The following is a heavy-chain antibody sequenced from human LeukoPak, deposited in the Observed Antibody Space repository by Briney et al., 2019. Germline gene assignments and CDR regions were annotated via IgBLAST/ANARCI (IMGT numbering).Heavy chain of an antibody. J-gene: IGHJ4*02. V-gene: IGHV4-4*07. CDR1: GGSISSYY. Sequence: SETLSLTCTVSGGSISSYYWSWIRQPAGKGLEWIGRIYTSGSTNYNPSLKSRVTISVDKSKNQFSLKLSPVTAADTAVYYCVGGYYDSSGYPMGDFDYWGQGTLVTVSS. D-gene: IGHD3-22*01. CDR3: VGGYYDSSGYPMGDFDY. CDR2: IYTSGST.